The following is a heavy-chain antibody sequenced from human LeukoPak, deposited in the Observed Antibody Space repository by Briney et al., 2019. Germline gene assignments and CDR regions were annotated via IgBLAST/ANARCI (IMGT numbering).Heavy chain of an antibody. CDR2: INAGNGNT. V-gene: IGHV1-3*01. CDR1: GYTFTSYA. D-gene: IGHD6-13*01. J-gene: IGHJ3*02. Sequence: RASVKVSCKASGYTFTSYAMHWVRQAPGQRLEWMGWINAGNGNTKYSQKFQGRVTITRDTSASTANMELSSLRSEDTAVYYCARVGYSSSWSRTDAFDIWGQGTMVTVSS. CDR3: ARVGYSSSWSRTDAFDI.